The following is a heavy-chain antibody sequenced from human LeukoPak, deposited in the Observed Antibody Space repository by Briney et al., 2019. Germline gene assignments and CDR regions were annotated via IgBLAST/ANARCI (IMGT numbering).Heavy chain of an antibody. CDR3: AKDPYVIAARGAHFDY. D-gene: IGHD6-6*01. CDR2: IRYDGSNK. J-gene: IGHJ4*02. CDR1: GFTFSSYG. Sequence: QSGGSLRLSCAASGFTFSSYGMHWVRQAPGKGLEWVAFIRYDGSNKYYADSVKGRFTISRDNSKNTLYLQMNSLRAEDTAVYYCAKDPYVIAARGAHFDYWGQGTLVTVSS. V-gene: IGHV3-30*02.